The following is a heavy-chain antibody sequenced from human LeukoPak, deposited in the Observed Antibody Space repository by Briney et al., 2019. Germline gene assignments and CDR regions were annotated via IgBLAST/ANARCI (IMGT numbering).Heavy chain of an antibody. D-gene: IGHD6-19*01. CDR1: GFTFSSNW. Sequence: GGSLRLSCAASGFTFSSNWMHWVRQAPGKGLVWVSHINTDGRTTIYADSVKGRFTISRDNAKNTLYMQMNSLRVEDTAVYLCARGGYNSGYDYWGQGTLVTVSS. CDR3: ARGGYNSGYDY. J-gene: IGHJ4*02. V-gene: IGHV3-74*01. CDR2: INTDGRTT.